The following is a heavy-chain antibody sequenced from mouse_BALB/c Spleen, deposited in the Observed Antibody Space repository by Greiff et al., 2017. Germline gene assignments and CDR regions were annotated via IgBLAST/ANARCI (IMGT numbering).Heavy chain of an antibody. CDR2: IYPGDGDT. D-gene: IGHD2-2*01. J-gene: IGHJ3*01. CDR1: GYAFSSYW. V-gene: IGHV1-80*01. Sequence: VQLQQSGAELVRPGSSVKISCKASGYAFSSYWMNWVKQRPGQGLEWIGQIYPGDGDTNYNGKFKGKATLTADKSSSTAYMQLSSLTSEDSAVYFCARRGLHTFAYWGQGTLVTVSA. CDR3: ARRGLHTFAY.